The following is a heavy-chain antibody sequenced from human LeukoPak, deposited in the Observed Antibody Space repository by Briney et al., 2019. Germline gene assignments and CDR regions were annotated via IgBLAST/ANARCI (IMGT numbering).Heavy chain of an antibody. CDR3: TTDLYCGGDCYPSGDY. V-gene: IGHV3-15*01. J-gene: IGHJ4*02. CDR2: IKSKTDGGTT. CDR1: GFTFSNAW. D-gene: IGHD2-21*02. Sequence: GGSLRLSCAASGFTFSNAWMSWVRQAPGKGLEWVGRIKSKTDGGTTDYAAPVKGRFTISRDDSKNTLYLQMNSLKTKDTAVYYCTTDLYCGGDCYPSGDYWGQGTLVTVSS.